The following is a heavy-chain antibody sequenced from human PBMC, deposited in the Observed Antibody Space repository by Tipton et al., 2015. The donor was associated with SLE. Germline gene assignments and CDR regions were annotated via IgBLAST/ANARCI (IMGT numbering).Heavy chain of an antibody. Sequence: LRLSCTVSGGSISSGGYYWSWIRQHPGKGLEWIGYIYYSGSTNYNPSLKSRVTISVDTSKNQFSLKLSSVTAADTAVYYCARSHLEWLLYYFDYWGQGTLVTVSS. CDR1: GGSISSGGYY. V-gene: IGHV4-61*08. D-gene: IGHD3-3*01. CDR3: ARSHLEWLLYYFDY. J-gene: IGHJ4*02. CDR2: IYYSGST.